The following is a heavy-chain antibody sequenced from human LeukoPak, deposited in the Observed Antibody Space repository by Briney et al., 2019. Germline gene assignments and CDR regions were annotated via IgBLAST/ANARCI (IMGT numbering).Heavy chain of an antibody. CDR1: GYTFTSYG. J-gene: IGHJ6*03. D-gene: IGHD3-9*01. CDR2: ISAYNGNT. CDR3: ARNILRIGYYYYYMDV. V-gene: IGHV1-18*01. Sequence: GASVKVSCKASGYTFTSYGISWVRQAPGQGLEWMGWISAYNGNTNYAQKLQGRVTMTTDTSTSTAYMGLRSLRSDDTAVYYCARNILRIGYYYYYMDVWGKGTTVTVSS.